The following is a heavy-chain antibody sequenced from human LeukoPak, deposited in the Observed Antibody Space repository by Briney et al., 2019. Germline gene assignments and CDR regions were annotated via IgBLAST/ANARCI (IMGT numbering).Heavy chain of an antibody. CDR1: GGSISSYY. CDR3: ARPPVRCQPSNYWFDP. J-gene: IGHJ5*02. CDR2: IYYSGST. D-gene: IGHD2-2*01. Sequence: SETLSLTCTVSGGSISSYYWSWIRQPPGKGLEWIGYIYYSGSTNYNPSLKSRVTISVDTSKNQFSLKLSSVTAADTAVYYCARPPVRCQPSNYWFDPWGQGTLVTVSS. V-gene: IGHV4-59*01.